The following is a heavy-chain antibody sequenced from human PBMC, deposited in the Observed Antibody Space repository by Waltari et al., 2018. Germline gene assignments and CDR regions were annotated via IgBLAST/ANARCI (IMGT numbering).Heavy chain of an antibody. V-gene: IGHV4-39*07. CDR3: AREDELRYSSGWYGPNNWFDP. Sequence: QLQLQESGPGLVKPSETLSLTCTVSGGSISSSSYYWGWIRQPPGKGLEWIGSIYYSGSTYYNPSLKSRVTISVDTSKNQFSLKLSSVTAADTAVYYCAREDELRYSSGWYGPNNWFDPWGQGTLVTVSS. J-gene: IGHJ5*02. CDR2: IYYSGST. CDR1: GGSISSSSYY. D-gene: IGHD6-19*01.